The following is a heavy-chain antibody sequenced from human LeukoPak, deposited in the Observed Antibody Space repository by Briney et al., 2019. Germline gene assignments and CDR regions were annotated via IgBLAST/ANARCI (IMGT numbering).Heavy chain of an antibody. CDR3: ARDYGGVMFDY. CDR2: ISGSGSTK. D-gene: IGHD4-23*01. V-gene: IGHV3-48*03. CDR1: GVTFSRFE. Sequence: PGGSLRLSCAASGVTFSRFEMNWVRQGPGKGLEWVSYISGSGSTKYYAETAKGRFTISRDNDKNSLYLQMNSLRAEDTAVYYCARDYGGVMFDYWGQGTLLTVSS. J-gene: IGHJ4*02.